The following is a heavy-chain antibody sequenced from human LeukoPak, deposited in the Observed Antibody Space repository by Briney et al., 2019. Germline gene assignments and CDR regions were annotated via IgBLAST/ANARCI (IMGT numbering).Heavy chain of an antibody. CDR1: GGSISSSSYY. J-gene: IGHJ5*02. V-gene: IGHV4-39*01. D-gene: IGHD2-15*01. CDR2: IYYSGST. CDR3: ARQCREVVVAGPRNNWFDP. Sequence: PSETLSLTCTVSGGSISSSSYYWGWIRQPPGKGLEWIGSIYYSGSTHYNPSLKSRVTISVDTSKNQFSLKLSSVTAADTAVYYCARQCREVVVAGPRNNWFDPWGQGTLVTVSS.